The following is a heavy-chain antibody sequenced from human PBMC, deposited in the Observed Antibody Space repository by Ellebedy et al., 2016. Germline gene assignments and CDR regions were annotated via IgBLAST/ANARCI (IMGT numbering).Heavy chain of an antibody. J-gene: IGHJ6*02. CDR1: GGTFSSYA. D-gene: IGHD5-12*01. CDR3: ARDRIVATIGYYYYGMDV. CDR2: IIPIFGTA. V-gene: IGHV1-69*13. Sequence: SVKVSXXASGGTFSSYAISWVRQAPGQGLEWMGGIIPIFGTANYAQKFQGRVTITADESTSTAYVELSSLRSEDTAVYYCARDRIVATIGYYYYGMDVWGQGTTVTVSS.